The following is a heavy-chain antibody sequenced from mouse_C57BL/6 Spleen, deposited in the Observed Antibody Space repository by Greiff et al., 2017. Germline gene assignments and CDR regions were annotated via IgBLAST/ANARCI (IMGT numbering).Heavy chain of an antibody. CDR1: GYTFTDYN. D-gene: IGHD1-1*01. J-gene: IGHJ3*01. CDR2: INPNNGGT. V-gene: IGHV1-18*01. CDR3: ARSSSQVYYYGSSSRFAY. Sequence: EVQLQQSGPELVKPGASVKIPCKASGYTFTDYNMDWVKQSHGKSLEWIGDINPNNGGTIYNQKFKGKATLTVDKSSSTAYMELRSLTSEDTAVYYCARSSSQVYYYGSSSRFAYWGQGTLVTVSA.